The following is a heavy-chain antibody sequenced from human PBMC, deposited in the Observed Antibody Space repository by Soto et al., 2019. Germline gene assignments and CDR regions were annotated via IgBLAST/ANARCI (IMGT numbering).Heavy chain of an antibody. CDR1: GYTFTSYD. CDR2: MNPNSGNT. Sequence: QVQLVQSGAEVKKPGASVKVSCKASGYTFTSYDINWVRQATGQGLEWMGWMNPNSGNTGYAQKFQGRVTMTRNTSISTAYMERSSLRSEHTAVYYCARGGCLYGDYSPNTDYSYGMDVWGQGTTVTVSS. V-gene: IGHV1-8*01. D-gene: IGHD4-17*01. CDR3: ARGGCLYGDYSPNTDYSYGMDV. J-gene: IGHJ6*02.